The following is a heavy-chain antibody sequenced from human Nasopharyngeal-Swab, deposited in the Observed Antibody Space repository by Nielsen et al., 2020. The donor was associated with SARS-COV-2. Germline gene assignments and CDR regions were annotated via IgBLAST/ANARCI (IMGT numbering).Heavy chain of an antibody. CDR3: ARTDIVVVPAATTPRKDGMDV. J-gene: IGHJ6*02. CDR2: INHSGST. V-gene: IGHV4-34*01. D-gene: IGHD2-2*01. Sequence: SETLSLTCAVYGGSFSGYYWSWIRQPPGKGLEWIGEINHSGSTNYNPFLKSRVTISVDTSKNQFSLKLSSVTAADTAVYYCARTDIVVVPAATTPRKDGMDVWGQGTTVTVSS. CDR1: GGSFSGYY.